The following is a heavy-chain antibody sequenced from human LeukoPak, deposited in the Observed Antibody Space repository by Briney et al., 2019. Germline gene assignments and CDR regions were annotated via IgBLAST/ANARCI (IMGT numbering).Heavy chain of an antibody. Sequence: GGSLRLSCAASGFTFSSYWMSWDRQAQGKGLEWVANIKPDGSEKLYLDSVRGRFTISRDNAKNSLYLQMNSLRAEDTAVYYCARVDWSGYSSGLDYWGQGTLVTVSS. CDR3: ARVDWSGYSSGLDY. J-gene: IGHJ4*02. V-gene: IGHV3-7*01. D-gene: IGHD3-3*01. CDR1: GFTFSSYW. CDR2: IKPDGSEK.